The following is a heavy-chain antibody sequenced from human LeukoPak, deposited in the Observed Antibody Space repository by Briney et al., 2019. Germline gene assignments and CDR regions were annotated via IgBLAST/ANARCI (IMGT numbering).Heavy chain of an antibody. Sequence: KSSETLSLTCAVSRGSISSSNWWSWVRQPPGKGLEWIGEIYHSGSTNYNPSLKSRVTISVDKSKNQFSLKLSSVTAADTAVYYCARYYDSSGYYRRYHFDYWGQGTLVTVSS. D-gene: IGHD3-22*01. CDR3: ARYYDSSGYYRRYHFDY. V-gene: IGHV4-4*02. J-gene: IGHJ4*02. CDR2: IYHSGST. CDR1: RGSISSSNW.